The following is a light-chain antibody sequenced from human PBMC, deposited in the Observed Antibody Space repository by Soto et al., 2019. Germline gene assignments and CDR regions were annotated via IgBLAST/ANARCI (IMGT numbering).Light chain of an antibody. CDR1: SSNIGAGYD. J-gene: IGLJ1*01. CDR2: GNS. V-gene: IGLV1-40*01. Sequence: QSVLTQPPSVSGAPGQRVTISCTGSSSNIGAGYDVHWYQQLPGTAPKLLIYGNSNRPSGVPDRFSGSKSGTPASLAISGLQSEDDGDYYCAAWDDRLNGYYVFGTGTKVTVL. CDR3: AAWDDRLNGYYV.